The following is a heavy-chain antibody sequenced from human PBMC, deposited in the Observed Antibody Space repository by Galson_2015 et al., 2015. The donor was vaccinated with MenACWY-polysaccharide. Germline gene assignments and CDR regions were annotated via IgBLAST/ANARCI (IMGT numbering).Heavy chain of an antibody. D-gene: IGHD2-2*01. CDR3: ARETDRHQYYFDC. Sequence: SLRLSCAASGFTFSTYGMHWVRQAPGKGLEWLAVIAYDGSNKYYADSVKGRFTISSDNSRNTLYLQMNSLRAEDTAVYYCARETDRHQYYFDCWGQGTLVTVSS. V-gene: IGHV3-30*03. CDR2: IAYDGSNK. CDR1: GFTFSTYG. J-gene: IGHJ4*02.